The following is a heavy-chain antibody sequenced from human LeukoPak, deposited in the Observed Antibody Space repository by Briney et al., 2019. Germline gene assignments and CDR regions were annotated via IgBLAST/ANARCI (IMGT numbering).Heavy chain of an antibody. J-gene: IGHJ3*02. D-gene: IGHD2-2*01. CDR3: ARLSAMSRAFDI. CDR1: GGSISGSY. Sequence: SETLSLTCIVSGGSISGSYWSWIRQPPGKGLEWIGYVYYRGNTNYNPSLKSRVTISVDMSKNQFSLKLSSVTAADTAVYYCARLSAMSRAFDIWGQGTMVTVSS. CDR2: VYYRGNT. V-gene: IGHV4-59*08.